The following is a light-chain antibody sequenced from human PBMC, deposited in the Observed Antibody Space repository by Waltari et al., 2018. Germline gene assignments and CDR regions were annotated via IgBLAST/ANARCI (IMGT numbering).Light chain of an antibody. CDR3: QSYDTSRSVV. J-gene: IGLJ3*02. V-gene: IGLV1-40*01. Sequence: QSVLPQAPSLPGAPGQSATISCTGSGSNIGAGLDVHWYQQHPPAAPKLLHYVGTRRPVGVPDRFVGATSGTSASLVIIGLQHEDEAVYCCQSYDTSRSVVFGGGTKLTVL. CDR1: GSNIGAGLD. CDR2: VGT.